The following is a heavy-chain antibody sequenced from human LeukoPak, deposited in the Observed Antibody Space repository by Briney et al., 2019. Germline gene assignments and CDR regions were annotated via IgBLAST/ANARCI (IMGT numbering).Heavy chain of an antibody. CDR3: AKDISPLGVGVRGVEGLDV. CDR2: IYHSGST. J-gene: IGHJ6*02. V-gene: IGHV4-4*02. CDR1: GGSISSSNW. Sequence: SETLSLTCAVSGGSISSSNWWSWVRQPPGEGLEWIGEIYHSGSTNYNPSLKSRVTISVDKSKNQFSLKLSSVTAADTALYYCAKDISPLGVGVRGVEGLDVWGQGTTVTVSS. D-gene: IGHD3-10*01.